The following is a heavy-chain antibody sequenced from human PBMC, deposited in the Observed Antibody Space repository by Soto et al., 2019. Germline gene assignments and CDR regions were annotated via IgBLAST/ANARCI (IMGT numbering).Heavy chain of an antibody. CDR3: ARMYGGYRGYYMDV. CDR1: GLAFPIDD. D-gene: IGHD5-12*01. J-gene: IGHJ6*03. Sequence: ASMKVSCKASGLAFPIDDIICERQTIGQGLELMGIINPSGGSTSYAQKFHGRVTMTRDTSTSTVYMELSSLRSEDTAVYYCARMYGGYRGYYMDVWGTGTTVTVS. V-gene: IGHV1-46*03. CDR2: INPSGGST.